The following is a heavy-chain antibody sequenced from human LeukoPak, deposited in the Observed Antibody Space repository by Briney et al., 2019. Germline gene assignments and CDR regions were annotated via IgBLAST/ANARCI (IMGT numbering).Heavy chain of an antibody. D-gene: IGHD1-26*01. CDR2: IDKHGSGK. CDR1: GFTFSISW. CDR3: ARDAGWGYYDL. J-gene: IGHJ4*02. V-gene: IGHV3-7*01. Sequence: GSLRLSCVASGFTFSISWVTWVRQAPGKGLEWVANIDKHGSGKYYVDSVKGRFAISRDYASSSVFLQMNSLRAEDTSVYYCARDAGWGYYDLWGQGTPVTVSS.